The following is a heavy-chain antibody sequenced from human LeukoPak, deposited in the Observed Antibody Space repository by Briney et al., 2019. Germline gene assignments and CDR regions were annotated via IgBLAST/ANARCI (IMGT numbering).Heavy chain of an antibody. J-gene: IGHJ4*02. Sequence: PGRSLRLSXAASGFTFSSYAMHWVRQAPGKGLEWVAVISYDGSNKYYADSVKGRFTISRDNSKNTLYLQMNSLRAEDTAVYYCASVVPAGPVDYWGQGTLVTVSS. D-gene: IGHD2-2*01. CDR3: ASVVPAGPVDY. CDR2: ISYDGSNK. CDR1: GFTFSSYA. V-gene: IGHV3-30-3*01.